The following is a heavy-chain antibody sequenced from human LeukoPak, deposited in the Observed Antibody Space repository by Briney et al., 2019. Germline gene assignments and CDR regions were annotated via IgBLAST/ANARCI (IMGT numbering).Heavy chain of an antibody. J-gene: IGHJ4*02. Sequence: SQTLSLTCAVSGGSISSGGYSWSWSRKPPGKGLGWIGNIYHSGSTYYNPSLKSRVTISVDRSKNQFSLKLSSVTAADTAVYYCARVKRSGYEYYFDYWGQGTLVTVSS. CDR1: GGSISSGGYS. CDR2: IYHSGST. CDR3: ARVKRSGYEYYFDY. D-gene: IGHD5-12*01. V-gene: IGHV4-30-2*01.